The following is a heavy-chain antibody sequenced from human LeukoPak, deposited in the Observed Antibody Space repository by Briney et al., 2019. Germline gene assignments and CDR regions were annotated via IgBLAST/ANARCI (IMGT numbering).Heavy chain of an antibody. CDR2: IYYSGST. J-gene: IGHJ4*02. CDR1: GGSISSSSYY. V-gene: IGHV4-39*02. Sequence: SETLSPTCTVSGGSISSSSYYWGWIRQPPGKGLEWIGSIYYSGSTYYNPSLKSRVTISVDTSKNQFSLKLSSVTAADTAVYYCAIECGGDCPDDYWGQGTLVTVSS. D-gene: IGHD2-21*02. CDR3: AIECGGDCPDDY.